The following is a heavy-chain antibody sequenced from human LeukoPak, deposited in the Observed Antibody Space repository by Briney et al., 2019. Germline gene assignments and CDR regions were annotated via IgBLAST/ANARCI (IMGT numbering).Heavy chain of an antibody. CDR3: ARGSSGYDYVWGSYRNAFDI. D-gene: IGHD3-16*02. CDR1: GFTFSSYW. Sequence: PGGSLRLSCAASGFTFSSYWMHWVRQAPGKGLVWVSRINSDGSSTSYADSVKGRFTISRDNAKNSLYLQMNSLRAEDTALYYCARGSSGYDYVWGSYRNAFDIWGQGTMVTVSS. J-gene: IGHJ3*02. V-gene: IGHV3-74*01. CDR2: INSDGSST.